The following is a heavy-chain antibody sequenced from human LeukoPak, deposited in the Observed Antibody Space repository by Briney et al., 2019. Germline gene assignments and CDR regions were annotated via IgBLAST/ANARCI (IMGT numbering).Heavy chain of an antibody. J-gene: IGHJ4*02. D-gene: IGHD2-15*01. CDR2: ISSSSSTI. Sequence: GGSLRLSCAASGFTFSSYSMKWVRQAPGKGLEWVSYISSSSSTIYYAVSVKGRFTISRDNAKNSLYLQMNSLRAEDTAVYYCAADRYCPHWGQGTLVTVSS. V-gene: IGHV3-48*01. CDR1: GFTFSSYS. CDR3: AADRYCPH.